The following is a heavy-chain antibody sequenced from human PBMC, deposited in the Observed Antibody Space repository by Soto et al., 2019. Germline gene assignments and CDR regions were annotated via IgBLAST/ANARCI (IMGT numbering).Heavy chain of an antibody. V-gene: IGHV3-7*01. J-gene: IGHJ4*02. CDR3: SRSLDS. CDR1: GFAFSTYW. Sequence: GGSLRLSCAASGFAFSTYWMDWVRQTPGKGLEWVANINQDGSEKNYVDSVKGRFTISRDNAKNSLYLQMSSLTAEDSALYYCSRSLDSWGQGTLVTVSS. CDR2: INQDGSEK.